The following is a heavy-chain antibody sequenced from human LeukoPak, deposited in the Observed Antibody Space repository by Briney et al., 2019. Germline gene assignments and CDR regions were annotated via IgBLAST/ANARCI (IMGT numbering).Heavy chain of an antibody. J-gene: IGHJ4*02. D-gene: IGHD2-15*01. Sequence: VGSLRLSCAASGFTSSDHYMDWIRQAPGKGLEWVGRSRDKASRYTTEYAASAEGRFILSRDDLKNSLYLQLNSLTTEDTAVYYCARGFCSGGTCYSGTHWGQGTLVTVSS. V-gene: IGHV3-72*01. CDR3: ARGFCSGGTCYSGTH. CDR2: SRDKASRYTT. CDR1: GFTSSDHY.